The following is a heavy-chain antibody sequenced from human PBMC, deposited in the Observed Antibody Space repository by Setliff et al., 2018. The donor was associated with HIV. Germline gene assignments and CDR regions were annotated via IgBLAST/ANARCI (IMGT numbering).Heavy chain of an antibody. J-gene: IGHJ5*02. Sequence: SETLSLTCGVSGGSISDSKYYWSWIRQPPGKGLEFTGSIYYSGTTYYNPSLKSRVTMSIDTSQNQFSLKLTSVTATDTAVYYCARHRYSSSINWFDPWGQGTLVTVSS. V-gene: IGHV4-39*01. D-gene: IGHD6-13*01. CDR3: ARHRYSSSINWFDP. CDR2: IYYSGTT. CDR1: GGSISDSKYY.